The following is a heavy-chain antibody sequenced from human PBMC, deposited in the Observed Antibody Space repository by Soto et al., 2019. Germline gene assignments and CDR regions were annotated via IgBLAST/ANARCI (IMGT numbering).Heavy chain of an antibody. Sequence: GGSLRLSCAASGFTFSNAWMNWVRQAPGKGPEWVGRIKTKSDGATTDYAAPVKGRFTISRDDSRNTLYLQMNSLKAEDTAVYYCTALTGTTMALDYWGQGTLVTVSS. CDR2: IKTKSDGATT. CDR1: GFTFSNAW. V-gene: IGHV3-15*01. J-gene: IGHJ4*02. CDR3: TALTGTTMALDY. D-gene: IGHD1-7*01.